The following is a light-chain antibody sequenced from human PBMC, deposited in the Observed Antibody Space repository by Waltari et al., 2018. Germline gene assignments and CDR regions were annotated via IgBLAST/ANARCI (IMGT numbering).Light chain of an antibody. CDR1: ENISKY. CDR3: QHYVRLPVT. CDR2: AAS. Sequence: IVLTQSPGTLSVSPGERATLSFRASENISKYLTWYQQKPGQAPRLLIYAASTRATGIPDRFSGSGFGTDFSLTISSLEPEDFAVYYCQHYVRLPVTFGQGTKVEIK. J-gene: IGKJ1*01. V-gene: IGKV3-20*01.